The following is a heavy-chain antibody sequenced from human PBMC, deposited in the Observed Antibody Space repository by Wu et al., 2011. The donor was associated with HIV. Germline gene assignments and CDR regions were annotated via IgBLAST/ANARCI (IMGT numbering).Heavy chain of an antibody. D-gene: IGHD3-10*01. CDR3: ARVLWFGELLG. Sequence: QVQLVQSGAEVKKPGASVKVSCQASGYTFTDNSVHWVRQAPGQGLEWMGWINPKSDDTNYAQRFQGRVTMSRGTSISTAYMELSGLRSDDTAVYYCARVLWFGELLGWGQGTLVTVSS. V-gene: IGHV1-2*02. CDR1: GYTFTDNS. J-gene: IGHJ4*02. CDR2: INPKSDDT.